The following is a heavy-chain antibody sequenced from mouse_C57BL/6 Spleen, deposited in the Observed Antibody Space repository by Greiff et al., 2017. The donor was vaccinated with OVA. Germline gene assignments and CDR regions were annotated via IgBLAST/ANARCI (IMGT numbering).Heavy chain of an antibody. J-gene: IGHJ2*01. D-gene: IGHD2-1*01. V-gene: IGHV1-26*01. CDR1: GYTFTDYY. Sequence: VQLQQSGPELVKPGASVKISCKASGYTFTDYYMNWVKQSPGKSLEWIGAINPNNGGTSYNQKFKGKATLTVDKSSSTAYMELRSLTSEDSAVYYCAKGDGMYYFDYWGQGTTLTVSS. CDR3: AKGDGMYYFDY. CDR2: INPNNGGT.